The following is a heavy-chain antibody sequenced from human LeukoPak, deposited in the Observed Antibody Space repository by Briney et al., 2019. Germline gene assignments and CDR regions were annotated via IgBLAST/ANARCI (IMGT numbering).Heavy chain of an antibody. J-gene: IGHJ3*02. D-gene: IGHD3-22*01. CDR1: GFTFRSYD. CDR2: VWYDESNK. CDR3: AREDSSGAFDI. Sequence: GGSLRLSCAASGFTFRSYDMHWVRQAPGKGLEWVAVVWYDESNKYYVDSVKGQFTISRDNSKNTLYLQMNSLRVEDTALYYCAREDSSGAFDIWGQGTMVTVSS. V-gene: IGHV3-33*01.